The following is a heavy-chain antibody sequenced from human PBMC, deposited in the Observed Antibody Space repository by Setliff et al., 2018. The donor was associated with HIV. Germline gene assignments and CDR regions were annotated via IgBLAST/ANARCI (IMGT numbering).Heavy chain of an antibody. V-gene: IGHV3-74*01. Sequence: GESLKISCTVSGFTLSMYWVHWVRQAPGKGLMWVSHINSDGSSTNYADSVKGRFTISRDNSKNTLYLQVNSLTPEDTAVYYCARGRDASRQRMDVWGKGTTVTVSS. CDR3: ARGRDASRQRMDV. J-gene: IGHJ6*04. D-gene: IGHD1-1*01. CDR1: GFTLSMYW. CDR2: INSDGSST.